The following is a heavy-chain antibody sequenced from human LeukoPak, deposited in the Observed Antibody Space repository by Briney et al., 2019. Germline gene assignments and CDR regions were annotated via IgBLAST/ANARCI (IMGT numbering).Heavy chain of an antibody. D-gene: IGHD4-17*01. V-gene: IGHV4-4*07. CDR2: IYTSGST. CDR3: ARELAGAVTPTFDY. Sequence: SETLSLTCTVSGGSISSYYWSWIRQPAGKGLEWIGRIYTSGSTNYNPSLKSRVTMSVDTSKNQFSLKLSSVTAADTAVYYCARELAGAVTPTFDYRGQGTLVTVSS. CDR1: GGSISSYY. J-gene: IGHJ4*02.